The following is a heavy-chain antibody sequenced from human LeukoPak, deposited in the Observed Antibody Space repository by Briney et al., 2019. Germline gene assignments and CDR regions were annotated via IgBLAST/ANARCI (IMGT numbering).Heavy chain of an antibody. CDR3: AGRYKWNAGFDY. J-gene: IGHJ4*02. Sequence: PGGSLRLSCAAAGFTFSSYVMSWVRQAPGKGLEWVSDISGSGGSTNYADSVKGRFTISRDNSKNTLYLRMNSLRAEDTAVYYCAGRYKWNAGFDYWGQGTLVTVSS. V-gene: IGHV3-23*01. CDR2: ISGSGGST. CDR1: GFTFSSYV. D-gene: IGHD1-20*01.